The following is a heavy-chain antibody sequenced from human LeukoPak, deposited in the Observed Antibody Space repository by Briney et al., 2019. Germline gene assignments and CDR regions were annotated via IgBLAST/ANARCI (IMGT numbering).Heavy chain of an antibody. CDR2: ISAYNGNT. D-gene: IGHD3-22*01. Sequence: ASVKVSCKASGYTFTSYGISWVRQAPGQGLEWMGWISAYNGNTNYEQKLQGRVTMTTDTSTSTAYMELRSLRSDDTAVYYCARDPVRISPYDSSGYYPNWGQGTLVTVSS. J-gene: IGHJ4*02. CDR1: GYTFTSYG. CDR3: ARDPVRISPYDSSGYYPN. V-gene: IGHV1-18*01.